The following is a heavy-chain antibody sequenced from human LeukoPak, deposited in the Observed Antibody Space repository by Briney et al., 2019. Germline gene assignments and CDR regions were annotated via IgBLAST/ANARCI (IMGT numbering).Heavy chain of an antibody. CDR2: IAYDGRNK. D-gene: IGHD3-22*01. CDR1: RFAFSSYA. J-gene: IGHJ4*02. Sequence: GGSLRLSCAASRFAFSSYAMHWVRQAPGKGLEWVAVIAYDGRNKYYADSVKGRFTISRDNSKNTLYLQMNSLRAEDTAVYYCARETERLLGYWGQGTLVTVSS. CDR3: ARETERLLGY. V-gene: IGHV3-30*04.